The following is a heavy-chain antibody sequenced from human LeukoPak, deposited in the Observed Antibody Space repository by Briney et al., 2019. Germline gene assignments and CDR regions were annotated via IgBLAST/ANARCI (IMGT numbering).Heavy chain of an antibody. D-gene: IGHD3-16*02. CDR1: GYTFTSYA. V-gene: IGHV7-4-1*02. J-gene: IGHJ6*03. Sequence: ASVKVSCKASGYTFTSYAMNWVRQAPGQGLEWMGWINTNTGNPTYAQGFTGRFVFSLDTSVSTAYLQISSLKAEDTAVYYCARDLYDYVWGSYRRHYYYYMDVWGKGTTVTVSS. CDR3: ARDLYDYVWGSYRRHYYYYMDV. CDR2: INTNTGNP.